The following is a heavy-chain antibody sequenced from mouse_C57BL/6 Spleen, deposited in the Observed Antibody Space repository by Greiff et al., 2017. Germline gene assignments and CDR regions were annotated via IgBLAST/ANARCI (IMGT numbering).Heavy chain of an antibody. CDR1: GFNIKDDY. CDR3: TTNGYYVGWFAY. D-gene: IGHD2-3*01. J-gene: IGHJ3*01. CDR2: IDPENGDT. Sequence: VQLKESGAELVRPGASVKLSCTASGFNIKDDYMHWVKQRPEQGLEWIGWIDPENGDTEYASKFQGKATITADTSSNTAYLQLSSLTSEDTAVYYCTTNGYYVGWFAYWGQGTLVTVSA. V-gene: IGHV14-4*01.